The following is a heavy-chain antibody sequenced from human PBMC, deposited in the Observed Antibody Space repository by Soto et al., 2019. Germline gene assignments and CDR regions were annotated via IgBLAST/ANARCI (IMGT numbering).Heavy chain of an antibody. J-gene: IGHJ6*02. CDR1: GGTFSSYA. CDR3: ARSQGSSTSLEIYYYYYYGMDV. V-gene: IGHV1-69*01. Sequence: QVQLVQSGAEVKKPGSSVKVSCKASGGTFSSYAISWVRQAPGQGLEWMGGIIPIPGTANYAQKFQGRVTITADASTSTAYMELSSPISEDSAVYYCARSQGSSTSLEIYYYYYYGMDVWGQGTTVTGSS. D-gene: IGHD2-2*01. CDR2: IIPIPGTA.